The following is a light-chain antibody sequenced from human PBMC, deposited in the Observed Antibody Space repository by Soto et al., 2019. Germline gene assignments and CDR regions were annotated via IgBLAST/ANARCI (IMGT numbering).Light chain of an antibody. Sequence: QSVLTQPASVSGSPGQSITLSCTGTSRDVGGYDYVAWYQQHPGKAPKLIIYDVTNRPSGVSPRFSGSKSGNTASLTISGLQADDEADYYCSSYTSRSRLVFGGGTKVTVL. V-gene: IGLV2-14*03. J-gene: IGLJ2*01. CDR1: SRDVGGYDY. CDR3: SSYTSRSRLV. CDR2: DVT.